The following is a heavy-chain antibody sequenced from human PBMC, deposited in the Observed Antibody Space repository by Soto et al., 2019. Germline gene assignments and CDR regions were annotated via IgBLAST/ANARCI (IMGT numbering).Heavy chain of an antibody. Sequence: QLQLQESGPGLVKPSETLSLTCTVSGGSIRSSSYYWGWIRQSPGRGLEWIGNIYYSGNTYYNSSLKSRVTISIDTSKNQFSLKLSSVTAADTAVYHCATLPDWGSGSNWGQGTLVTVSS. D-gene: IGHD3-10*01. V-gene: IGHV4-39*01. CDR1: GGSIRSSSYY. J-gene: IGHJ4*02. CDR2: IYYSGNT. CDR3: ATLPDWGSGSN.